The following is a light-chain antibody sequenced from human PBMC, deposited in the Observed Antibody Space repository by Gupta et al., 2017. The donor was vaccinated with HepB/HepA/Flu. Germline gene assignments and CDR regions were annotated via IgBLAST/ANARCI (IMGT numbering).Light chain of an antibody. Sequence: QAGLTQPPSVSKGLGQTATLPCTGNNNNVGNQGAAWLQQHQGHPPKSLSYRNNDRPSGISERFSASNSGNTASLTITGLQPEDEADYYCSAWDSSLNVQVFGGGTKLTVL. V-gene: IGLV10-54*04. CDR3: SAWDSSLNVQV. CDR2: RNN. CDR1: NNNVGNQG. J-gene: IGLJ2*01.